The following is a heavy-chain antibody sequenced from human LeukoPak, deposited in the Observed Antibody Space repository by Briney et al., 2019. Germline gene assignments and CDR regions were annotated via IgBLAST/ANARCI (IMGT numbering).Heavy chain of an antibody. J-gene: IGHJ4*02. V-gene: IGHV3-21*01. CDR1: GFTFSSYS. Sequence: GGSLRLSCAASGFTFSSYSMNWVHQAPGKGLEWVSSISSSSYIYYADSVKGRFAISRDNAKNSLYLQMNSLRAEDTAVYYCARGTRSYGSGRLKYYFDYWGQGTLVTVSS. D-gene: IGHD3-10*01. CDR2: ISSSSYI. CDR3: ARGTRSYGSGRLKYYFDY.